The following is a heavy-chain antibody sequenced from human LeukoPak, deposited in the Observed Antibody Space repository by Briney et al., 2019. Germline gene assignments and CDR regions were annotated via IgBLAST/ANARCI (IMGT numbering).Heavy chain of an antibody. Sequence: SETLSLTCTVSGGSISSYYWSWIRQPPGKGLEWIGYIYYSGSTNYNPSLKSRVTISVDPSKNQFSLKLSSVTAADTAVYYCARGGNYDILTGYFWAWGQGTLVTVSS. V-gene: IGHV4-59*01. J-gene: IGHJ5*02. CDR1: GGSISSYY. CDR2: IYYSGST. CDR3: ARGGNYDILTGYFWA. D-gene: IGHD3-9*01.